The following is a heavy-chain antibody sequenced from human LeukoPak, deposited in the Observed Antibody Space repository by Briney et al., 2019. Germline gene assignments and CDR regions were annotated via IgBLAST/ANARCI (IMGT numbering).Heavy chain of an antibody. CDR1: GGSISSSSYY. CDR2: LYYSGST. J-gene: IGHJ4*02. V-gene: IGHV4-39*01. CDR3: ATQNSGWYGGRDY. D-gene: IGHD6-19*01. Sequence: SETLSLTCTVSGGSISSSSYYWGWIRQPPGKGLEWIGSLYYSGSTYYNPSLKSRVTISVDTSKNQFSLKLSSVTAADTAVYYCATQNSGWYGGRDYWGQGTLGTVSS.